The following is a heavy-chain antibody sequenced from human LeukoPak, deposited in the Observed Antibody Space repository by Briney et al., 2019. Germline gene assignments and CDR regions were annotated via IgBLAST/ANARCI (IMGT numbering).Heavy chain of an antibody. CDR2: IYYSGST. V-gene: IGHV4-59*01. Sequence: SETLSLTCTVSGGSISSYYWSWTRQPPGKGLEWIGHIYYSGSTKYNPSLKSRVTISVDTSKNQFSLKLSSVTAADTAVYYCARSYDSSGYYYYAFDIWGQGTMVTVSS. CDR3: ARSYDSSGYYYYAFDI. D-gene: IGHD3-22*01. CDR1: GGSISSYY. J-gene: IGHJ3*02.